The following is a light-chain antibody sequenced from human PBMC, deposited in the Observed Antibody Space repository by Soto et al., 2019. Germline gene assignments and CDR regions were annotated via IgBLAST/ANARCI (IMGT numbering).Light chain of an antibody. CDR1: SSDVGSYNL. V-gene: IGLV2-23*01. CDR3: CSYAVSSTYV. J-gene: IGLJ1*01. Sequence: QSALTQPASVSGSPGQSITISCTGTSSDVGSYNLVSWYQQHPGKAPQLMIYEGTKRPSGVSNRVSGSKSGNTASLTISSLQAEDEADYYCCSYAVSSTYVFGTGTKLTVL. CDR2: EGT.